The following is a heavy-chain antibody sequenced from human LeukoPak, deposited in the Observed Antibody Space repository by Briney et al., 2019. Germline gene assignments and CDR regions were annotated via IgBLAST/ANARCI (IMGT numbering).Heavy chain of an antibody. CDR1: GGSFSGYY. CDR2: INHSGST. V-gene: IGHV4-34*01. J-gene: IGHJ4*02. Sequence: TSSETLSLTCAVYGGSFSGYYWSWIRQPPGKGLEWIGEINHSGSTNYNPSLKSRVTISVDTSKNQFSLRLSSVTAADTAVYYCARHGGYCSSTSCYRKYYFDSWGQGTLVTVSS. D-gene: IGHD2-2*02. CDR3: ARHGGYCSSTSCYRKYYFDS.